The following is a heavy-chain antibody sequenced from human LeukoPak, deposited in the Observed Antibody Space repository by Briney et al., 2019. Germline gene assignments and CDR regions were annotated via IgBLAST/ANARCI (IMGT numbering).Heavy chain of an antibody. D-gene: IGHD3-16*01. CDR3: EKDPWGTYYYGMDV. CDR2: INGDSGST. CDR1: GFTFDDYA. Sequence: GGSLRLSCAASGFTFDDYAMHWVRQAPGKGLEWISLINGDSGSTYYADSVKGRFAISRDNSKNSLYLQMNSLRTEDTALYYCEKDPWGTYYYGMDVWGKGTTVTVS. V-gene: IGHV3-43*02. J-gene: IGHJ6*04.